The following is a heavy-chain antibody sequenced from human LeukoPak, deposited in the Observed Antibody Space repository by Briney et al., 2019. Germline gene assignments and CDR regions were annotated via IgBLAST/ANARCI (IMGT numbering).Heavy chain of an antibody. V-gene: IGHV3-23*01. CDR1: GFTFSSYA. Sequence: GGSLRLSCAASGFTFSSYAMSWVRQAPGKGLEWVSAISGSGGSTYYADSVKGRFTISRDNSKNTLYLQMNSLRAEDTAVYYCANSGYYYDSSGYYFLYWGQGTLVTVSS. CDR3: ANSGYYYDSSGYYFLY. CDR2: ISGSGGST. J-gene: IGHJ4*02. D-gene: IGHD3-22*01.